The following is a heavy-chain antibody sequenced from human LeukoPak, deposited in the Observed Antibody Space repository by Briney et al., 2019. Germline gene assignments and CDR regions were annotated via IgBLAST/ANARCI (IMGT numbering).Heavy chain of an antibody. J-gene: IGHJ4*02. Sequence: GGSLRLSCAASGFTFSSYAMHWVRQAPGKGLEWVAVISYDGSNKYYADSAKGRFTISRDNSKNTLYLQMNSLRAEDTAVYYCATLYDFWSGYYTGLGELDYWGQGTLVTVSS. D-gene: IGHD3-3*01. CDR1: GFTFSSYA. CDR3: ATLYDFWSGYYTGLGELDY. CDR2: ISYDGSNK. V-gene: IGHV3-30*04.